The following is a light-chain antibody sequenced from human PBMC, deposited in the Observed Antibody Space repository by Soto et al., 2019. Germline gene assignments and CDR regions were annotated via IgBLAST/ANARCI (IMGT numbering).Light chain of an antibody. Sequence: EVVLTQSPGTLASSRVERATLSFRARQMVSGSYLAWYHHSPGQAPRLLIFGASSRATGIPDRFSGTGSGTDFTLTISRLEPEDFAVYYCQQYGNSPWTFGQGTKVDIK. V-gene: IGKV3-20*01. CDR3: QQYGNSPWT. J-gene: IGKJ1*01. CDR2: GAS. CDR1: QMVSGSY.